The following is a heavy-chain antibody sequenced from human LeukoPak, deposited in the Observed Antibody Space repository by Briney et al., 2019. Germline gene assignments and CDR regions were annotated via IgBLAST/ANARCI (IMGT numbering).Heavy chain of an antibody. CDR1: GFTFSSYS. CDR2: ISSSSSYI. CDR3: ARDGIYYYDSSGYYPIDY. J-gene: IGHJ4*02. Sequence: GGSLRLSCAASGFTFSSYSMNWVRQAPGKGLEWVSSISSSSSYIYSADSVKGRFTISRDNAKNSLYLQMNSLRAEDTAVYYCARDGIYYYDSSGYYPIDYWGQGTLVTVSS. V-gene: IGHV3-21*01. D-gene: IGHD3-22*01.